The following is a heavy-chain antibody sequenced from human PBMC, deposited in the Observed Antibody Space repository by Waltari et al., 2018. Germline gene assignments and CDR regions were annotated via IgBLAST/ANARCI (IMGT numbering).Heavy chain of an antibody. CDR3: ARGEDIVVVVPASSDS. V-gene: IGHV1-2*02. Sequence: QVQLVQSGAEVKKPGASVKISCKASGYTFTGYYIQWVRQDPGQGLEWRVLFNPNSGATKYSQKLQGRVTMTRDTSINTAYMEVSRLRGDDTAIYYCARGEDIVVVVPASSDSWGQGTLVTVSS. CDR1: GYTFTGYY. J-gene: IGHJ4*02. D-gene: IGHD2-15*01. CDR2: FNPNSGAT.